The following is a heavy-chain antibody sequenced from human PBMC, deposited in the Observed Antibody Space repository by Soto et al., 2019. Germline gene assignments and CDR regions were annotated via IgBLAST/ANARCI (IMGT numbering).Heavy chain of an antibody. D-gene: IGHD6-13*01. CDR3: ASGYSSSWAVRADYYYGMDV. CDR2: IIPIFGTA. J-gene: IGHJ6*02. CDR1: GGTFSSYA. Sequence: SVKVSCKASGGTFSSYAFSWVRQAPGQGLEWMGGIIPIFGTANYAQKFQGRVTITADESTSTAYMELSSLRSEDTAVYYCASGYSSSWAVRADYYYGMDVWGQGTTVTVSS. V-gene: IGHV1-69*13.